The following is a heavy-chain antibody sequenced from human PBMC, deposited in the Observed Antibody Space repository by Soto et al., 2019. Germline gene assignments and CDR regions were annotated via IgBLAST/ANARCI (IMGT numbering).Heavy chain of an antibody. D-gene: IGHD3-16*01. CDR1: GDSARNQY. Sequence: SETLSLTCTVSGDSARNQYWSWIRRPPGRGLEWIGYIYRSGSTKYNPSLKSRLTISVDTSKNQFSLKLSSVTAADTAVYYCARTLDYGHMDVWGKGTTVTVSS. CDR3: ARTLDYGHMDV. V-gene: IGHV4-4*09. J-gene: IGHJ6*03. CDR2: IYRSGST.